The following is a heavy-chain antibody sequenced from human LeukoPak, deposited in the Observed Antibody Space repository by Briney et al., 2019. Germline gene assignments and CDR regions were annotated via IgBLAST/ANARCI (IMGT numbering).Heavy chain of an antibody. CDR1: GGSISSSSYY. V-gene: IGHV4-39*07. CDR2: IYYSGST. Sequence: SETLSLTCTVSGGSISSSSYYWGWIRQPPGKGLEWIGSIYYSGSTYYNPSLKSRVTISVDTSKNQFSLKLSSVTAADTAVYYCAIPPYCSSTSCRDCWGQGTLVTVSS. D-gene: IGHD2-2*01. J-gene: IGHJ4*02. CDR3: AIPPYCSSTSCRDC.